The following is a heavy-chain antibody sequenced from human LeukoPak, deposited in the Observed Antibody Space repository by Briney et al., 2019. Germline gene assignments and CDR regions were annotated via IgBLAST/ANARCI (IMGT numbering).Heavy chain of an antibody. Sequence: PGGSLRLSCAAPGFTFSSYAMSWVRQAPGKGLEWVSTVSGSGDSTYYADSVKGRFTISRDNSKNTLYLQMNSLRAEDTAVYYCAKPPPDSSSWLFDFWGQGTLVTVSS. V-gene: IGHV3-23*01. J-gene: IGHJ4*02. CDR2: VSGSGDST. CDR1: GFTFSSYA. CDR3: AKPPPDSSSWLFDF. D-gene: IGHD6-13*01.